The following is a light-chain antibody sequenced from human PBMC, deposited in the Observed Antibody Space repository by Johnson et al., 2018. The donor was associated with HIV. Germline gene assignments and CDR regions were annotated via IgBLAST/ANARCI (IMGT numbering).Light chain of an antibody. CDR3: GNWDSSLRAGF. V-gene: IGLV1-51*01. CDR1: SSNIGNNY. CDR2: DNN. Sequence: QSVLTQPPSVSAAPGQKVTISCSGSSSNIGNNYVSWYQQIPGTAPKLLIYDNNKRPSGIPDRFSGSKSGTSATLAITGLQTGDEAYYYCGNWDSSLRAGFFGTGTKVTVL. J-gene: IGLJ1*01.